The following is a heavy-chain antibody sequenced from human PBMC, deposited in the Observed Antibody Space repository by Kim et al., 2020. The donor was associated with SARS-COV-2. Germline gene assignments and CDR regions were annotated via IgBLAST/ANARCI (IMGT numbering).Heavy chain of an antibody. CDR1: GFTFSGSA. J-gene: IGHJ4*02. V-gene: IGHV3-73*01. CDR3: TREVSLWFGELFIDY. Sequence: GGSLRLSCAASGFTFSGSAMHWVRQASGKGLEWVGRIRSKANSYATAYAASVKRRFTISRDYSKNTAYLQMNSLKTEDTAVYYCTREVSLWFGELFIDYWGQGTLVTVSS. D-gene: IGHD3-10*01. CDR2: IRSKANSYAT.